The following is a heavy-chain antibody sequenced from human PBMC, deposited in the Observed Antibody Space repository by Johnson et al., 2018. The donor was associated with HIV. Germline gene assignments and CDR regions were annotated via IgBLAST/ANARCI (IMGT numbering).Heavy chain of an antibody. CDR1: GFTVSSTY. Sequence: VQLVESGGGVVQPGRSLRLSCAASGFTVSSTYMSWVRQAPGKGLAWVANINRDGSEKYYVDSVKGRFTISRDNTNNSLYLQMDSLRAEDTAVYYCAKHNGNSLYWYAFDIWGQGTMVTVSS. CDR3: AKHNGNSLYWYAFDI. J-gene: IGHJ3*02. D-gene: IGHD5/OR15-5a*01. V-gene: IGHV3-7*02. CDR2: INRDGSEK.